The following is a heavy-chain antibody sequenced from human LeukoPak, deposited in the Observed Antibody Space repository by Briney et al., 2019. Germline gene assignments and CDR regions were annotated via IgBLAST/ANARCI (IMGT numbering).Heavy chain of an antibody. J-gene: IGHJ4*02. CDR2: IYYSGST. V-gene: IGHV4-39*07. D-gene: IGHD2-2*01. CDR3: ARDRGVVVPAAVYDY. Sequence: PSETLSLTCTVSGGSISSSSYYWGWIRQPPGKGLEWIGNIYYSGSTYYNPSLKSRVTMSVDTSKNQFSLKLSSVTAADTAVYYCARDRGVVVPAAVYDYWGQGTLVTVSS. CDR1: GGSISSSSYY.